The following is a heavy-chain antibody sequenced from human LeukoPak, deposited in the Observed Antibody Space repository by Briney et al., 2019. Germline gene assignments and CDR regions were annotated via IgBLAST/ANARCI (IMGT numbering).Heavy chain of an antibody. Sequence: GGSLRLSCAASGFTFSSYGIHWVRQAPGKGLEWVAVISNDGSNKYYADSVKGRFAISRDNSKNTLYLQMNSLRAEDTAVYYCAKETGRWELEWGQGTLVTVSS. CDR1: GFTFSSYG. CDR3: AKETGRWELE. D-gene: IGHD1-26*01. CDR2: ISNDGSNK. V-gene: IGHV3-30*18. J-gene: IGHJ4*02.